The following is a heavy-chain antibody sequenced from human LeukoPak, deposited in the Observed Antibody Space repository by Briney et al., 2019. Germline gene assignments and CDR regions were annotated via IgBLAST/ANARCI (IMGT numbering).Heavy chain of an antibody. J-gene: IGHJ3*02. CDR1: GYSFTSYW. Sequence: GESLKISCKGSGYSFTSYWIGWVRQMPGKGLEWMGIIYPGDSDTRYSPSFQGQVTISADKSISTAYLQWSSLKASDTAMYYCASWDSGGYYPDAFDIWGQGTMVTVSS. CDR2: IYPGDSDT. V-gene: IGHV5-51*01. D-gene: IGHD3-22*01. CDR3: ASWDSGGYYPDAFDI.